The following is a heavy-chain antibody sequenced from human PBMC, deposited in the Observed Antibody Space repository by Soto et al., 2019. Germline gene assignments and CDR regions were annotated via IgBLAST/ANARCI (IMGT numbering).Heavy chain of an antibody. D-gene: IGHD3-3*01. Sequence: QVQLVESGGGVVQPGRSLRLSCAASGFTFRSYGMHWVRQAPGKGLEWVAVISYDGSNEYYADSVKGRFTISRDNSKNTLYLQVNSLRAEDTAVYYCAKGATIFGVVIPDYWGQGTLVTVSS. CDR1: GFTFRSYG. V-gene: IGHV3-30*18. J-gene: IGHJ4*02. CDR3: AKGATIFGVVIPDY. CDR2: ISYDGSNE.